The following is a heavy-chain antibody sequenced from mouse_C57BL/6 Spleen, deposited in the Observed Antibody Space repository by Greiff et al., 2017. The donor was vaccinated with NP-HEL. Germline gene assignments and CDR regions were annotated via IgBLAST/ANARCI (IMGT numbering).Heavy chain of an antibody. V-gene: IGHV2-5*01. D-gene: IGHD2-4*01. CDR3: AKNYYDLYAMDY. CDR1: GFSLTSYG. Sequence: VKLMESGPGLVQPSQSLSITCTVSGFSLTSYGVHWVRQSPGKGLEWLGVIWRGGSTDYNAAFMSRLSITKDNSKSQVFFKMNSLQADDTAIYYCAKNYYDLYAMDYWGQGTSVTVSS. J-gene: IGHJ4*01. CDR2: IWRGGST.